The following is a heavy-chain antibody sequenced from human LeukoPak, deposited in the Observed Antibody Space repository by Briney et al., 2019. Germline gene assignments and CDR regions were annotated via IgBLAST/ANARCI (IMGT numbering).Heavy chain of an antibody. V-gene: IGHV3-53*01. D-gene: IGHD5-18*01. CDR2: IYSGGST. Sequence: PGGSLKLSCAASGFSVSSNYMSWVRQAPGKGLEWVSVIYSGGSTYYADSVKGRFTISRDNSKNTLYLQMNSLRAEDTAVYYCARERRNTAMVTALDYWGQGTLLTVSP. J-gene: IGHJ4*02. CDR1: GFSVSSNY. CDR3: ARERRNTAMVTALDY.